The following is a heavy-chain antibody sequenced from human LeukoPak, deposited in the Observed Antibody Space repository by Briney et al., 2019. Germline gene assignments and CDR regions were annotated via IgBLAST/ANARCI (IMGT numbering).Heavy chain of an antibody. J-gene: IGHJ3*02. CDR1: GYTLTELS. V-gene: IGHV1-24*01. CDR2: FDPEDGET. D-gene: IGHD3-3*01. Sequence: ASVKVSCKVSGYTLTELSMHWVRQAPGKGLEWMGGFDPEDGETIYEQKFQGRVTMTEETSTDTDYMELSSLRSEDTAVYYCATDKPSGGIWSGYYFVRRAFDIWGQGTMVTVSS. CDR3: ATDKPSGGIWSGYYFVRRAFDI.